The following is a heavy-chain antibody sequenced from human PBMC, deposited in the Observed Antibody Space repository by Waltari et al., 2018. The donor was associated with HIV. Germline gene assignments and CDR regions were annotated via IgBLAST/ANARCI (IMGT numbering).Heavy chain of an antibody. D-gene: IGHD3-10*01. Sequence: QVHLVESGGTVVQPGKSLGLSCVTDGFTLTYYDMSWFRQNPGAGLQWVAILWPDGNTRFYAPFVRGRFSISRDNTKKTVFLQMRALRADDTGVYFCARQGNTGTYFGGHRWGRGT. J-gene: IGHJ4*02. CDR1: GFTLTYYD. V-gene: IGHV3-33*01. CDR2: LWPDGNTR. CDR3: ARQGNTGTYFGGHR.